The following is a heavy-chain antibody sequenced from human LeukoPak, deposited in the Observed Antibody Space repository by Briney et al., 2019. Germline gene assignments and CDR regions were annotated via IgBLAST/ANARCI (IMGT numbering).Heavy chain of an antibody. J-gene: IGHJ4*02. V-gene: IGHV4-59*01. CDR1: GGSISSYY. Sequence: SETLSLTCTVSGGSISSYYWSWIRQPPGKGLEWIGYIYYSGSTNYNPSLKSRVTISVDTSKNQFSLKLSSVTAADTAVYYCARGVIAAAGHGGYFDYWGQGTLVTVSS. CDR2: IYYSGST. D-gene: IGHD6-13*01. CDR3: ARGVIAAAGHGGYFDY.